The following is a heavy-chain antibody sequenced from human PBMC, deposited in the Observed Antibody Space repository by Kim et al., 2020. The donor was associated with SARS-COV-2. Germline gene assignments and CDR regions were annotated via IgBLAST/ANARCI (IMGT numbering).Heavy chain of an antibody. Sequence: ASVKVSCKVSGYTLTELSMHWVRQAPGKGLEWMRGFDPEDGETIYAQKFQGRVTMTEDTSTDTAYMELSSLRSEDTAVYYCATSPPIAAAGNWFDPWGQGTLVTVSS. J-gene: IGHJ5*02. CDR2: FDPEDGET. CDR1: GYTLTELS. CDR3: ATSPPIAAAGNWFDP. D-gene: IGHD6-13*01. V-gene: IGHV1-24*01.